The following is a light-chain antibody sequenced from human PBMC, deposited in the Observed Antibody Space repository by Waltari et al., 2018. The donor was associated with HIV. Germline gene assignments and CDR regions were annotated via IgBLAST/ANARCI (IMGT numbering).Light chain of an antibody. J-gene: IGLJ3*02. CDR1: SSDVGGYNY. CDR2: EVS. Sequence: QSALTPPASVSGSPGQSITISCTGTSSDVGGYNYVYWYQQHPGKAPKLMIYEVSNRPSGVSNRFSGSKSGNTASLTISGLQAEDEPDYYCSSYTSSSTQVFGGGTKVTVL. V-gene: IGLV2-14*03. CDR3: SSYTSSSTQV.